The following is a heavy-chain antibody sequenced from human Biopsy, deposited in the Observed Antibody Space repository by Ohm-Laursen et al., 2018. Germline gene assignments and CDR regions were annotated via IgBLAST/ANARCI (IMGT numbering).Heavy chain of an antibody. CDR3: ARHDGNGPFALDS. V-gene: IGHV4-39*01. CDR2: VYHSGTT. J-gene: IGHJ4*02. CDR1: GGSISSGSNY. D-gene: IGHD5-24*01. Sequence: PGTLSLTCSVSGGSISSGSNYWAWIRQPPGKGLEWIGSVYHSGTTYYSPSLKSQVTISVDTSKNQLSLKVTSVTAADTAAYYCARHDGNGPFALDSWGQGTLVTVSS.